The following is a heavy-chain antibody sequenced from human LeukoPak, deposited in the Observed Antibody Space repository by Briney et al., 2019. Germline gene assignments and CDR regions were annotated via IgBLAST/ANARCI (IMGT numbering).Heavy chain of an antibody. J-gene: IGHJ5*02. CDR3: ARIVVVPAAMGDNWFDP. Sequence: GASAKVSCKASGYTFTSYGISWVRQAPGQGLEWMGWISAYNGNTNYAQKLQGRVTMTTDTSTSTAYMELSSLRSEDTAVYYCARIVVVPAAMGDNWFDPWGQGTLVTVSS. CDR1: GYTFTSYG. CDR2: ISAYNGNT. D-gene: IGHD2-2*01. V-gene: IGHV1-18*01.